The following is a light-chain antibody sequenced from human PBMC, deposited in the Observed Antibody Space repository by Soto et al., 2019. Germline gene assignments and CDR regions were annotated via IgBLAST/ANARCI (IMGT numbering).Light chain of an antibody. Sequence: DIHMTQSPSSLSPSVGDRVTLTCRASQSISRHLNWYQQKPGRAPRLLIYGASNLQSGVPSRFSGSGSGTDFPLTISSLLPEDFATYHSQHGYSTPFTLGHGTRLGIK. V-gene: IGKV1-39*01. CDR3: QHGYSTPFT. CDR1: QSISRH. CDR2: GAS. J-gene: IGKJ5*01.